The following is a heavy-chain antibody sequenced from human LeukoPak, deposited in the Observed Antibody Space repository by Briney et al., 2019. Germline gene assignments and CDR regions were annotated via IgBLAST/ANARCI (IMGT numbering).Heavy chain of an antibody. D-gene: IGHD2-15*01. J-gene: IGHJ3*02. CDR2: IYYSGST. Sequence: SETLSLTSTVSGGSISSYYWSWIRQPPGKGLEWIGYIYYSGSTNYNPSLKSRVTISVDTSKNQFSLKLSSVTAADTAVYYCARDATYCSGGSCYDIWGQGTMVTVSS. V-gene: IGHV4-59*01. CDR3: ARDATYCSGGSCYDI. CDR1: GGSISSYY.